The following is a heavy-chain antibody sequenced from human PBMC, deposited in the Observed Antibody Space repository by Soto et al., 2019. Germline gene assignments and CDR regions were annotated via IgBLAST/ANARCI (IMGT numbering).Heavy chain of an antibody. CDR1: GFTFSNFA. J-gene: IGHJ4*02. CDR3: AKGKTSGWYYFDY. CDR2: ISASGRDI. D-gene: IGHD6-19*01. Sequence: GGSLRLSCGASGFTFSNFAMSWVRQAPGRGLEWVSGISASGRDIHYADSVKDRFTVSRDNSKNTLYLQMNSLRAEDTAIYYCAKGKTSGWYYFDYWGQGALVTVSS. V-gene: IGHV3-23*01.